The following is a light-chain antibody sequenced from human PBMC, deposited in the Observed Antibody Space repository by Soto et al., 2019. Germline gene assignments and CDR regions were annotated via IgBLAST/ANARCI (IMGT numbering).Light chain of an antibody. J-gene: IGKJ1*01. CDR1: QSVGTN. Sequence: EIVMTQSPAPLYVSPGERATLSCTASQSVGTNLAWYQQKPGQAPRLLIYGASTRASGIPARFSGSGSGTEFTLTISSLQFEDFAVYYCHQYNNWPRTFGQGTKVEIK. CDR3: HQYNNWPRT. CDR2: GAS. V-gene: IGKV3-15*01.